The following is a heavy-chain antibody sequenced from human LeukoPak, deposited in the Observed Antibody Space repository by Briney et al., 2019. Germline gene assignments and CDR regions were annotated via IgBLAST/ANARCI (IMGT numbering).Heavy chain of an antibody. V-gene: IGHV1-8*03. CDR3: ARHLTPYGTRAAFDI. D-gene: IGHD4-17*01. CDR1: GYTFTSYY. Sequence: ASVKVSCKASGYTFTSYYMHWVRQATGQGLEWMGWKNPNSDKTAYAQKFQGRVTITRNISISTAHMELSSLRSEDTAVYYCARHLTPYGTRAAFDIWGQGTMVTVSS. J-gene: IGHJ3*02. CDR2: KNPNSDKT.